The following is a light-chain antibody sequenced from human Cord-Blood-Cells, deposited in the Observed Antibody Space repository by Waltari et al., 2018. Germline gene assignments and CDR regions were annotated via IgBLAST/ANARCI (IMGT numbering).Light chain of an antibody. CDR1: QSVSSIY. Sequence: EIVLPQSPGTLSLSPGERATLSCRASQSVSSIYLHWYQQKPGQAPRLLIYGASSRATGIPDRFSGSGSGTDFTLTISRLEPEDFAVYYCQQYGSSPLTFGGGTKVEIK. J-gene: IGKJ4*01. V-gene: IGKV3-20*01. CDR2: GAS. CDR3: QQYGSSPLT.